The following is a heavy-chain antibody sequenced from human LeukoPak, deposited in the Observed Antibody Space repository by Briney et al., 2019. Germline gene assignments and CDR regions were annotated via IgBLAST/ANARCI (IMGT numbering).Heavy chain of an antibody. D-gene: IGHD3/OR15-3a*01. CDR2: IYYSGNT. CDR3: ARQTGSGLFILP. CDR1: GGSISSSNW. Sequence: SETLSLTCAVSGGSISSSNWWSWIRQPPGKGLEWIGSIYYSGNTYYNASLKSQVSISIDTSKNQFSLRLTSVTAADTAVYYCARQTGSGLFILPGGQGTLVTVSS. V-gene: IGHV4-39*01. J-gene: IGHJ4*02.